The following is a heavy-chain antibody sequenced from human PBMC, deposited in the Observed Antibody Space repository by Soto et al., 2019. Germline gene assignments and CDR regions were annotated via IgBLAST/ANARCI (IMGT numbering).Heavy chain of an antibody. CDR3: ARDSVLNY. CDR2: IYYSGST. CDR1: GGSISSYY. Sequence: PSETLSLTCTVSGGSISSYYWSWIRQPPGKGLEWIGYIYYSGSTNYNPSLKSRVTISVDTSKNQFSLKLSSVTAADTAVYYCARDSVLNYWGQGSLVIVSS. J-gene: IGHJ4*02. V-gene: IGHV4-59*01.